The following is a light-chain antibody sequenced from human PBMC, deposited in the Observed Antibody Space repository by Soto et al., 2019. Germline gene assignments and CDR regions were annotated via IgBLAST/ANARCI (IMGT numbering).Light chain of an antibody. V-gene: IGKV3-11*01. CDR3: QQRSNWPYT. Sequence: EIVLTQSPATLSLSPGERATLSCRASQSVSSYLAWYQQKPGQAPRLLIYEAPNRATGIPARFSGSGSGTDFTLTISSLEPEDFAVYYCQQRSNWPYTFGQGTKLEIK. J-gene: IGKJ2*01. CDR2: EAP. CDR1: QSVSSY.